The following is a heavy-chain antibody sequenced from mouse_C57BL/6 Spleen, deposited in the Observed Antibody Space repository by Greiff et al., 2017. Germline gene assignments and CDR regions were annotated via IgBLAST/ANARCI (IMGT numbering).Heavy chain of an antibody. CDR2: INYDGSST. V-gene: IGHV5-16*01. Sequence: EVKLVESEGGLVQPGSSMKLSCTASGFTFSDYYMAWVRQVPEKGLEWVANINYDGSSTYYLDSLKSRFIISRDNAKNILYLQMSSLKSEDTATYYCARELPLYYAMDYWGQGTSVTVSS. CDR1: GFTFSDYY. CDR3: ARELPLYYAMDY. J-gene: IGHJ4*01.